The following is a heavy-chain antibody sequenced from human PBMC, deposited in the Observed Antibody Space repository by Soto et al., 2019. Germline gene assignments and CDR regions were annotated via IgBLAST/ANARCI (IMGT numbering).Heavy chain of an antibody. CDR3: ASRIVGASLPY. V-gene: IGHV3-11*01. D-gene: IGHD1-26*01. J-gene: IGHJ4*02. CDR1: GFMFSDYY. Sequence: QVQLVESGGGLVKPGGSLRLSCEASGFMFSDYYISWIRQAPGKGLEWISYISSSGSAIYYADSVKGRFTISRDNAKNSLYLQMNSLRAEDTAVYYCASRIVGASLPYWGQGTLVTVSS. CDR2: ISSSGSAI.